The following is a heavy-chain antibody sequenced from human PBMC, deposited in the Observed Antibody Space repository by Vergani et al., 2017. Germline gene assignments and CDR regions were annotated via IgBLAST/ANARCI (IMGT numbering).Heavy chain of an antibody. CDR3: ARHSTVEWLVKLGWIDP. Sequence: QLQLQESGPGLVKPSATLSLTCSVSGASIRSSNYYWGWIRQPPGKGLEWIESIYYSGSTYYNPSLKSRVTISVDTARNQFSLKLSSVTAADKAVYFCARHSTVEWLVKLGWIDPWGQGILVTVAS. V-gene: IGHV4-39*01. CDR2: IYYSGST. D-gene: IGHD6-19*01. CDR1: GASIRSSNYY. J-gene: IGHJ5*02.